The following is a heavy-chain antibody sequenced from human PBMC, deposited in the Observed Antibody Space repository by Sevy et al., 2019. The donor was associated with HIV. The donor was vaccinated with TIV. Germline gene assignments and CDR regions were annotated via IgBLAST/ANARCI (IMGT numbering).Heavy chain of an antibody. J-gene: IGHJ4*02. D-gene: IGHD3-22*01. CDR3: AKGEKYYDSSGLTVHFDY. CDR2: ISGSGGST. Sequence: GGSLRLSCAASEFTFSSYAMSWVRQAPGKGLEWVSAISGSGGSTYYADSVKGRFTISRDNSKNTLYLQMNSLRAEDTAVYYCAKGEKYYDSSGLTVHFDYWGQGTLVTVSS. V-gene: IGHV3-23*01. CDR1: EFTFSSYA.